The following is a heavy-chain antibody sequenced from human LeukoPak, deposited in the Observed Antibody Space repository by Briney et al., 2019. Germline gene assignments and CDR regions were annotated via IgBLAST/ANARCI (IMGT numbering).Heavy chain of an antibody. J-gene: IGHJ6*03. Sequence: SETLSLTCTISGGSISRYYWTWIRQPPGKGLEWIGYIYYSGSTKYNPSLKSRVTISLDTSKNQFSLKLSSVTAADTAAYYCARLGYCSGGSCYYYYYMDVWGKGTTVTVSS. CDR1: GGSISRYY. V-gene: IGHV4-59*12. CDR2: IYYSGST. D-gene: IGHD2-15*01. CDR3: ARLGYCSGGSCYYYYYMDV.